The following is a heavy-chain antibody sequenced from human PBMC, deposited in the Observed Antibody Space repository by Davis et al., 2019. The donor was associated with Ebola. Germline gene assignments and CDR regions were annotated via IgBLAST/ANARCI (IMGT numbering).Heavy chain of an antibody. CDR2: ISSSSSTI. D-gene: IGHD2-2*01. CDR1: GFTFSSYD. J-gene: IGHJ5*02. V-gene: IGHV3-48*04. Sequence: PGGSLRLSCAASGFTFSSYDMNWVRQAPGKGLEWVSYISSSSSTIYYADSVKGRFTISRDNAKNSLYLQMNSLRAEDTAVYYCARAYVLVPAASFDPWGQGTLVTVSS. CDR3: ARAYVLVPAASFDP.